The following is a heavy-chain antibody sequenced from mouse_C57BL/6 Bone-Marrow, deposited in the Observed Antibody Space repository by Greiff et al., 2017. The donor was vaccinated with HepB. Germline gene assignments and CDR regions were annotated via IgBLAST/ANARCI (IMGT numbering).Heavy chain of an antibody. CDR3: ARDATTVYYFDY. Sequence: EVKLMESGGGLVKPGGSLKLSCAASGFTFSSYAMSWVRQTPEKRLEWVATISDGGSYIYYPDNVKGRFTISRDNAKNNLYLQMSHLKSEDTAMYYCARDATTVYYFDYWGQGTTLTVSS. CDR1: GFTFSSYA. V-gene: IGHV5-4*01. CDR2: ISDGGSYI. D-gene: IGHD1-1*01. J-gene: IGHJ2*01.